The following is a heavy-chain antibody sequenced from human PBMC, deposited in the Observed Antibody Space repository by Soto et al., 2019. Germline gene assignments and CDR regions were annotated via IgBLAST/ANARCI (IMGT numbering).Heavy chain of an antibody. V-gene: IGHV1-69*01. D-gene: IGHD4-17*01. CDR3: ATDSGGTTVAFGMDV. Sequence: QVQLVQSGAEVKKPGSSVKVSCKASGGTFRSYAINWVRQAPGQGLEWMGGIIPIFGTANYAHKFQGRVTITAGESTSTAYMKLSSFRSEDTAVYYCATDSGGTTVAFGMDVWGQGTTVTVSS. CDR1: GGTFRSYA. J-gene: IGHJ6*02. CDR2: IIPIFGTA.